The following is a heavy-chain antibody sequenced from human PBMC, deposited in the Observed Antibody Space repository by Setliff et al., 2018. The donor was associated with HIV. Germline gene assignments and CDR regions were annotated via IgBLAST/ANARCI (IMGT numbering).Heavy chain of an antibody. CDR2: IYYRGTT. J-gene: IGHJ4*02. CDR3: ARTTIVAVPAANYYFDF. CDR1: GGSITGHY. V-gene: IGHV4-31*03. Sequence: SETLSLTCTVSGGSITGHYWSWIRQQPGKGLEWIGYIYYRGTTHYNPSLRSRATLSVDTSKNQFSLNLRSVTVADTAVYYCARTTIVAVPAANYYFDFWGQGDLVTVSS. D-gene: IGHD2-2*01.